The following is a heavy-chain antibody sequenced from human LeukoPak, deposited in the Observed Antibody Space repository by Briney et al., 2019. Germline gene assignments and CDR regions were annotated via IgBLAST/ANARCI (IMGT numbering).Heavy chain of an antibody. V-gene: IGHV1-8*01. CDR2: MNPNSGNT. J-gene: IGHJ6*03. CDR3: ARGGYLRYYYYMDV. D-gene: IGHD6-25*01. CDR1: GYTFTSYD. Sequence: GASVKVSCKASGYTFTSYDINWVRQATGQGLEWMGWMNPNSGNTGYAQKFQGRVTMTRNTSISTAYMELSSLRSEDTDVYYCARGGYLRYYYYMDVWGKGTTVTVSS.